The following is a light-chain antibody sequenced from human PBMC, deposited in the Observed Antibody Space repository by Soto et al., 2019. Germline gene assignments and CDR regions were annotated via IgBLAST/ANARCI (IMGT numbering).Light chain of an antibody. J-gene: IGKJ1*01. CDR1: QTVDSTF. V-gene: IGKV3-20*01. CDR2: GAS. CDR3: QQYMSSVT. Sequence: EIVLTQSLGSLSLSPRERATLSCRASQTVDSTFFAWYQKKPGQAPRLLIYGASKRATDIPDRFSGSGSGTDFTLTISRLEPEDFAVYYCQQYMSSVTFGQGTKVEIK.